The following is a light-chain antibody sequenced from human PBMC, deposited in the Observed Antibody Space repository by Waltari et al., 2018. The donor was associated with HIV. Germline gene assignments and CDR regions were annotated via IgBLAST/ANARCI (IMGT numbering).Light chain of an antibody. CDR1: QRISSY. J-gene: IGKJ2*01. CDR3: QQSYSSPPT. CDR2: AAF. Sequence: DFQLTQSPSSLSASVGDRVNITSRASQRISSYLHWYQQKPGKAPKLLISAAFNLQSGIPARFSGGRSGTDFTLTIGSLQVEDLATYYCQQSYSSPPTFGQGTNLEIK. V-gene: IGKV1-39*01.